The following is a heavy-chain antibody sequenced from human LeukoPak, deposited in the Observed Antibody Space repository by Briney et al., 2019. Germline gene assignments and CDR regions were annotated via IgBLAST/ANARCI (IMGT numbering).Heavy chain of an antibody. CDR3: TTGDYDFWGGRCPVDY. Sequence: GGSLRLSCAAAGLTFSNAWMSWVRQAPGKGLEWVGRIKSKTDGGTPDYAAPVTGRFTISRDDSNNTLYLQMNSLKTEDTAVYYCTTGDYDFWGGRCPVDYWGQGTPVTVSS. J-gene: IGHJ4*02. D-gene: IGHD3-3*01. CDR2: IKSKTDGGTP. CDR1: GLTFSNAW. V-gene: IGHV3-15*01.